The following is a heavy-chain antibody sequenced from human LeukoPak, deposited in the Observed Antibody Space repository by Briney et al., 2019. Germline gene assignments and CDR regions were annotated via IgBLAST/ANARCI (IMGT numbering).Heavy chain of an antibody. D-gene: IGHD6-6*01. Sequence: TSETLSLTCTVSGGSISSYYWSWIRQPPGKGLEWIGYIYYSGSTNYNPSLKSRVTISVDTSKNQFSLKLGSVTAADTAVYYCARDRASIAASRGFDPWGQGTLVTVSS. CDR1: GGSISSYY. J-gene: IGHJ5*02. CDR3: ARDRASIAASRGFDP. V-gene: IGHV4-59*01. CDR2: IYYSGST.